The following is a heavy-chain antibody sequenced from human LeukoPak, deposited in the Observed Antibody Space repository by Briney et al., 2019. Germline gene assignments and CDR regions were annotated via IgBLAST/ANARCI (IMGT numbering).Heavy chain of an antibody. CDR2: INPNSGGT. V-gene: IGHV1-2*02. CDR1: GYTFTSYG. J-gene: IGHJ4*02. Sequence: GASVKVSCKASGYTFTSYGISWVRQAPGQGLEWMGWINPNSGGTNYAQKFQGRVTMTRDTSISTAYMELSRLRSDDTAVYYCARERTLTSCYDYWGQGTLVTVSS. CDR3: ARERTLTSCYDY. D-gene: IGHD2-15*01.